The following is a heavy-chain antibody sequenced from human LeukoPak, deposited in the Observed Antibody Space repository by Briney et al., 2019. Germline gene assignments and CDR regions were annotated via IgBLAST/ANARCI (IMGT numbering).Heavy chain of an antibody. V-gene: IGHV1-18*01. CDR2: ISAYNGNT. Sequence: ASVKVSCKASGYTFTSYGISGVRQAPGQGREWMGWISAYNGNTNYAQKLQGRVTMTTDTSTSTAYMELRSLRSDDTAVYYCARAKVVVAATPHYYYYYGMDVWDQGTTVTASS. CDR3: ARAKVVVAATPHYYYYYGMDV. D-gene: IGHD2-15*01. CDR1: GYTFTSYG. J-gene: IGHJ6*02.